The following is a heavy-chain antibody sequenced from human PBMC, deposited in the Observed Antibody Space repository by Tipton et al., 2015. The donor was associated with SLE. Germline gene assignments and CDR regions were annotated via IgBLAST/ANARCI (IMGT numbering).Heavy chain of an antibody. D-gene: IGHD1-14*01. CDR2: ISYDGTNK. Sequence: SLRLSCAVSGFTFSSFAIHWVRQAPGKGLEWVAIISYDGTNKYYADSVKGRFTISRDNSKSTLYLQANSLRPEDTAVYYCARDADGCPGNSWGQGTLVTVSS. CDR1: GFTFSSFA. V-gene: IGHV3-30*04. CDR3: ARDADGCPGNS. J-gene: IGHJ4*02.